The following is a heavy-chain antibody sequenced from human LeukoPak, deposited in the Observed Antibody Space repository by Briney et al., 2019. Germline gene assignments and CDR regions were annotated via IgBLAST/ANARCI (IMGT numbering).Heavy chain of an antibody. CDR1: GFTFSRHA. CDR3: AKDYPFSGYYDSSGYYRNWFDP. Sequence: GRPLRLSCAASGFTFSRHAMHWVRQAPGKGLEWVAVISYDGSNKYYADSVKGRFTISRDNSKNTLYLQMNSLRAEDTAVYYCAKDYPFSGYYDSSGYYRNWFDPWGQGTLVTVSS. D-gene: IGHD3-22*01. V-gene: IGHV3-30*18. CDR2: ISYDGSNK. J-gene: IGHJ5*02.